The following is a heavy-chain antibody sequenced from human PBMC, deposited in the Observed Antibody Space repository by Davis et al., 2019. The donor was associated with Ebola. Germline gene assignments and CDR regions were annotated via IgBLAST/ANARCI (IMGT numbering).Heavy chain of an antibody. J-gene: IGHJ6*02. CDR3: ARGRVQLWLHVYYYYGMDV. CDR2: ISAYNGNT. D-gene: IGHD5-18*01. V-gene: IGHV1-18*01. CDR1: GYTFTSYG. Sequence: ASVKVSCKASGYTFTSYGISWVRQAPGQGLEWMGWISAYNGNTNYAQKLQGRVTITADKSTSTAYMELSSLRSEDTAVYYCARGRVQLWLHVYYYYGMDVWGQGTTVTVSS.